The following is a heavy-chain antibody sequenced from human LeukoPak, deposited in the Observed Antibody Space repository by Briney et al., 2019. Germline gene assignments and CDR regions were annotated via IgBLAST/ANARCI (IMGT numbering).Heavy chain of an antibody. J-gene: IGHJ4*02. V-gene: IGHV1-2*02. CDR2: INPNSGGT. Sequence: ASVKVSCKASGYTVTGYHMHWVRQAPGQGLEWMGWINPNSGGTNYAQKFQGRVTMTRDTSISTAYMELSRLRSDDTAVYYCARDTYCSGGSCYGVDFDYWGQGTLVTVSS. CDR3: ARDTYCSGGSCYGVDFDY. D-gene: IGHD2-15*01. CDR1: GYTVTGYH.